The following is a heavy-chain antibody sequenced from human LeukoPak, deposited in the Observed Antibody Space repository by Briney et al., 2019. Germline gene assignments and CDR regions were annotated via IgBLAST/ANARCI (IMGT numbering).Heavy chain of an antibody. D-gene: IGHD6-19*01. CDR2: IYHSGST. Sequence: SETLSLTCTVSGYSISSGYYWGWTRQPPGKGLEWIGSIYHSGSTYYNPSLKSRVTISVDTSKNQFSLKLSSVTAADTAVYYCAREGGSGWYRFDYWGQGTLVTVSS. J-gene: IGHJ4*02. CDR3: AREGGSGWYRFDY. CDR1: GYSISSGYY. V-gene: IGHV4-38-2*02.